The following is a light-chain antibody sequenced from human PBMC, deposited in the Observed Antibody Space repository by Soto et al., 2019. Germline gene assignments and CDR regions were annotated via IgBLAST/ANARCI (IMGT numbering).Light chain of an antibody. CDR2: DAS. V-gene: IGKV1-5*01. CDR3: QQYNSYSWT. J-gene: IGKJ1*01. CDR1: QSISSW. Sequence: DIQMTQSPSTLSASIGDRVNITCRASQSISSWLAWYQQKPGKAPKVLIYDASSLESGVPSRFSGSGSGTEFTLTISSLQPDDFAAYYCQQYNSYSWTFGQGTKVEIK.